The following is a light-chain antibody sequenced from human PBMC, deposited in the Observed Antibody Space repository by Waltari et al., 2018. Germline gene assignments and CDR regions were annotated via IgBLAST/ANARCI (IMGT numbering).Light chain of an antibody. J-gene: IGLJ1*01. CDR3: QSSDSSLASLHV. Sequence: QSVLTQPPSVSGAPGQSVTNDCTVSSHHIGAGYDVPWNQQLPGRVPKLLIYGNSNRPSGVPDRFSGSKSGTSASLAITGLQAEDEADYYCQSSDSSLASLHVFGTGTKVTVL. CDR2: GNS. CDR1: SHHIGAGYD. V-gene: IGLV1-40*01.